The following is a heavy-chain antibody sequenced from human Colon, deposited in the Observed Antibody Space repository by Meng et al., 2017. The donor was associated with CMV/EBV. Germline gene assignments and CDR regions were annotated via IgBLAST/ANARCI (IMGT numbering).Heavy chain of an antibody. V-gene: IGHV3-74*01. Sequence: EVQVGEAGVGVIQPGGSLRLSCVVSGFSSDDFWVDWVRQAPGKGPLWVSRIHSGGTSISYADSVKGRFTISGDNAKNSVYLQMNSLRDEDTAVYYCLKLPPGYWGQGTLVTVSS. D-gene: IGHD1-1*01. CDR3: LKLPPGY. J-gene: IGHJ4*02. CDR2: IHSGGTSI. CDR1: GFSSDDFW.